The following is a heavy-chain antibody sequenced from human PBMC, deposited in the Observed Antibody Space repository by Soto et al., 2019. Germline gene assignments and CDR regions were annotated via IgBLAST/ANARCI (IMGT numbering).Heavy chain of an antibody. CDR3: ARGDRGAFDL. J-gene: IGHJ3*01. CDR2: IHSDGSST. Sequence: EVPLVESGGGLVRPGGSLRLSCAASGFTFSYYWMHWVRQAPGKGLVWVSRIHSDGSSTTYADFVKGRFIISRDNARNTVDLQMNSVRVEDTAVYYYARGDRGAFDLWGQGTVVTVSS. CDR1: GFTFSYYW. V-gene: IGHV3-74*01. D-gene: IGHD1-26*01.